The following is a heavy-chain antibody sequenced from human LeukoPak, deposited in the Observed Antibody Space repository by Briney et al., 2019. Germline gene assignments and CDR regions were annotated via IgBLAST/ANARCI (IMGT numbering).Heavy chain of an antibody. CDR1: GYTFTSYY. CDR2: INPSGGST. J-gene: IGHJ4*02. V-gene: IGHV1-46*01. Sequence: ASVKVSCKASGYTFTSYYMHWVRQAPGQGLEWMGIINPSGGSTSYAQKFQGRVTMTRDTSTSTVYMDVSSLRAEDTGVYYCWGDSYPPWITAGGVFGFWGQGTLVSVPS. CDR3: WGDSYPPWITAGGVFGF. D-gene: IGHD3-3*01.